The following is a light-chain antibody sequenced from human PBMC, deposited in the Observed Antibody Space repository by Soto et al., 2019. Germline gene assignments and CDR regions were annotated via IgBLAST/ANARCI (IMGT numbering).Light chain of an antibody. CDR2: GAS. Sequence: LTQYPSELSCSGGESGTRSCRASQSVTTQLAWYQQKPGQAPRLIIHGASSRASGVPYRIIGSGSGTDFTLTSSRLKPDDFAVYYWQHYGRSPEAFGQGTKVDIK. V-gene: IGKV3-20*01. CDR3: QHYGRSPEA. CDR1: QSVTTQ. J-gene: IGKJ1*01.